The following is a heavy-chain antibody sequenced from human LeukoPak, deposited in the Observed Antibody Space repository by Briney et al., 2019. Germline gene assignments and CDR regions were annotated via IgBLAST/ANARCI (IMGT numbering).Heavy chain of an antibody. CDR1: GGSISSSSYY. D-gene: IGHD3-10*01. CDR3: ARPHMVRGGIHWFDP. CDR2: IYYSGST. V-gene: IGHV4-39*01. J-gene: IGHJ5*02. Sequence: SETLSLTCTVSGGSISSSSYYWGWIRQPPGKGLEWIGSIYYSGSTYYNPSLKSRVTISVDTSKNQFSLKLSSVTAADTAVYYCARPHMVRGGIHWFDPWGQGTLVTVSS.